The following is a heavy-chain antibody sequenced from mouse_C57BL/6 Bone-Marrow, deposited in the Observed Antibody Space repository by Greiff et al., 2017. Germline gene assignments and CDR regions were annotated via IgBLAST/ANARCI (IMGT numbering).Heavy chain of an antibody. J-gene: IGHJ1*03. V-gene: IGHV1-69*01. D-gene: IGHD1-1*01. Sequence: QVQLQQPGAELVMPGASVKLSCKASGYTFTSYWMHWVKQRPGQGLEWIGEIDPSDSYTNYNQKFKGKSTLTVDKSSGTAYMQLSSLTSEDSAVYYCAGGDYTTGYFDVWGTGTTVTVSS. CDR3: AGGDYTTGYFDV. CDR2: IDPSDSYT. CDR1: GYTFTSYW.